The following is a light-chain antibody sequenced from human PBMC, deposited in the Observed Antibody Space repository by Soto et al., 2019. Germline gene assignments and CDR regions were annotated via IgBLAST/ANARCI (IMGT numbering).Light chain of an antibody. CDR3: QQLDSYPLT. CDR1: QDISTY. Sequence: DIQLTQSPSFLSASVGDRVTLTCRASQDISTYLAWYQQKPGKAPNLLIYVASTLQDGVPSRFSDTGSGTEFTLTITNLQPADFATYYCQQLDSYPLTFGGGTEVEIK. V-gene: IGKV1-9*01. CDR2: VAS. J-gene: IGKJ4*01.